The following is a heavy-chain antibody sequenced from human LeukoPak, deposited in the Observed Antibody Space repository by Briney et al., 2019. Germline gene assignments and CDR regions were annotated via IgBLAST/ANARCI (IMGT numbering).Heavy chain of an antibody. D-gene: IGHD1-7*01. CDR1: GFTFSSYS. J-gene: IGHJ4*02. Sequence: PGGSLRLSCAASGFTFSSYSMNWIRQAPGKGLEWISYISSRGSAIYYADSVKGRFTISRDNAKNSLYLQMNSLRVEDTAVYYCARDLKLGTSYEFDYWGQGTLVTVSS. V-gene: IGHV3-48*04. CDR3: ARDLKLGTSYEFDY. CDR2: ISSRGSAI.